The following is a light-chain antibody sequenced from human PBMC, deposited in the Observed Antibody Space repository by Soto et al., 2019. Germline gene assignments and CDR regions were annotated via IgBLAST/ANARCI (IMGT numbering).Light chain of an antibody. Sequence: EMVLTQSPATLSLSPGDRATLSCRASQSIGTSLAWYQQIPGQAPRLLIYDASKRATGIPARFSGGGSGTDFTLTISSLEPEDFAVYYCQQRSNWLITFGQGTKVDIK. J-gene: IGKJ1*01. CDR1: QSIGTS. CDR2: DAS. V-gene: IGKV3-11*01. CDR3: QQRSNWLIT.